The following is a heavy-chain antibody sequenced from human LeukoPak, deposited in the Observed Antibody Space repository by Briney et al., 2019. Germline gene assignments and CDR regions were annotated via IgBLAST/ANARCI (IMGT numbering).Heavy chain of an antibody. CDR3: AKPMECQLLSDY. V-gene: IGHV3-23*01. CDR1: GFTFSSYA. CDR2: ISGSGGST. D-gene: IGHD2-2*01. Sequence: GSLRLSCAASGFTFSSYAMSWVRQAPGKGLEWVSAISGSGGSTYYADSVKGRFTISRDNSKNTLYLQMNSLRAEDTAVYYCAKPMECQLLSDYWGQGTLVTVSS. J-gene: IGHJ4*02.